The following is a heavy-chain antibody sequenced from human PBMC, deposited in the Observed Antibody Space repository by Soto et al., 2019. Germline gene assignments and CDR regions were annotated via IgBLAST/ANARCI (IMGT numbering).Heavy chain of an antibody. CDR1: GFSISSGDYY. J-gene: IGHJ6*02. Sequence: QVQLQESGPGLVKPSQNVSLTCTVSGFSISSGDYYWSWIRQPPGKGLEWIGNIYYSGNTNYAPSLGRRLTISIDTSRNQFSLHLTSVTAADTAVYYCARYTNFSPYYHGVDVWGQGTTVTVSS. CDR3: ARYTNFSPYYHGVDV. CDR2: IYYSGNT. D-gene: IGHD2-8*01. V-gene: IGHV4-30-4*01.